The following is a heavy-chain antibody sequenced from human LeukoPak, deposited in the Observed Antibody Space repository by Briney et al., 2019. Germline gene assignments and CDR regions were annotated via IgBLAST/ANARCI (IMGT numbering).Heavy chain of an antibody. Sequence: GGSLRLSCAASGFTFDNYYMSWVRQALGKGLECVSCISSSSSTIYYADSVKGRFTISRDKAKNSLYLQMNALRAEDTAVYYCARSVDVDYWGQGILVTVSS. CDR3: ARSVDVDY. CDR2: ISSSSSTI. V-gene: IGHV3-48*01. J-gene: IGHJ4*02. CDR1: GFTFDNYY.